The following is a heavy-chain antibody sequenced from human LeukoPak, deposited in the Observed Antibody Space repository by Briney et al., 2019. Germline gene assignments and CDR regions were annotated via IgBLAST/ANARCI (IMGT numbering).Heavy chain of an antibody. J-gene: IGHJ3*02. V-gene: IGHV3-21*04. CDR3: ARDPELKAAAGTGDI. CDR2: ISSSSSYI. Sequence: GGSLRLSCAASGFTFSSYSMNWVRQAPGKGLEWVSSISSSSSYIYYADSVKGRFTISRDNAKNSLYLQMNSLRAEDTALYHCARDPELKAAAGTGDIWGQGTMVTVSS. D-gene: IGHD6-13*01. CDR1: GFTFSSYS.